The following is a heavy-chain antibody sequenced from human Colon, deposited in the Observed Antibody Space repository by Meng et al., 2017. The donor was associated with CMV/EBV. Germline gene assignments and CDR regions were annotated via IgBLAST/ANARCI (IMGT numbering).Heavy chain of an antibody. D-gene: IGHD1-26*01. V-gene: IGHV3-74*01. Sequence: GESLKISCETSGFTFSHYWMHWVRQVPGQGLEWVSRINTDSVTTDYADSVKGRFTISRDNAKNTLYLQMNGLRDEDTAVYYCGGSYWNGEIAYWGQGTLVTVSS. CDR3: GGSYWNGEIAY. J-gene: IGHJ4*02. CDR1: GFTFSHYW. CDR2: INTDSVTT.